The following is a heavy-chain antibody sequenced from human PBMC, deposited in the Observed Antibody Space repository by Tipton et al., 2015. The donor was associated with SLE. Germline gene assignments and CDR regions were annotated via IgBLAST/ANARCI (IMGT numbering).Heavy chain of an antibody. D-gene: IGHD3-10*01. CDR3: TGDAYGHDY. CDR1: GFTFSRYG. Sequence: VQLVQSGGGLVKPGGSLRLSCAASGFTFSRYGMNWVRQAPGKGLEWVANIKQDGSEKYYVDSVKGRFTISRDDSKNIAYLQMSSLKVGDTGVYYCTGDAYGHDYWGQGTLVTVSS. CDR2: IKQDGSEK. J-gene: IGHJ4*02. V-gene: IGHV3-7*05.